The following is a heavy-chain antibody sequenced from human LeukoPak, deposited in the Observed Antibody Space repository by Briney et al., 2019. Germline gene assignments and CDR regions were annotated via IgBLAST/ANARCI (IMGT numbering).Heavy chain of an antibody. J-gene: IGHJ3*02. CDR3: ARVRSSDDAFDI. D-gene: IGHD6-6*01. CDR1: GGSVSSGSYY. CDR2: IYYSGST. V-gene: IGHV4-61*01. Sequence: SETLSLTCTVSGGSVSSGSYYWSWVRQPPGKGLEWIGYIYYSGSTNYNPSLKSRVTISVDTSKNQFSLKLSSVTAADTAVYYCARVRSSDDAFDIWGQGTMVTVSS.